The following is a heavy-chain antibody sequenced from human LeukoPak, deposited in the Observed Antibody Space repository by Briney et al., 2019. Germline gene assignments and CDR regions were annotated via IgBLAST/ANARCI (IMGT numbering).Heavy chain of an antibody. CDR3: ARVFLVGATGCLDF. D-gene: IGHD1-26*01. CDR2: IESTSSYI. CDR1: GFTFSTYS. Sequence: GGSLRLSCAASGFTFSTYSMIWVRQAPGKGLEWVSSIESTSSYIYYADSVKGRFTISRDNAKNSLYLQMNSLRAEDTAVYYCARVFLVGATGCLDFWGQGTLVPVSS. V-gene: IGHV3-21*01. J-gene: IGHJ4*02.